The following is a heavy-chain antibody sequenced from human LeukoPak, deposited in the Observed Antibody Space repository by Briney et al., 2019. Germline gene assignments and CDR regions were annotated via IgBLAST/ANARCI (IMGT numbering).Heavy chain of an antibody. V-gene: IGHV4-59*01. J-gene: IGHJ4*02. CDR2: IYYSGST. CDR3: ARSGPYQLLVGV. D-gene: IGHD2-2*01. CDR1: GGSISSYY. Sequence: SETLSLTCTVSGGSISSYYWSWIRQPPGKGLEWIGYIYYSGSTNYNPSLKSRVTISVDTSKNQFSLKLSSVTAADTAVYYCARSGPYQLLVGVWGQGTLVTVSS.